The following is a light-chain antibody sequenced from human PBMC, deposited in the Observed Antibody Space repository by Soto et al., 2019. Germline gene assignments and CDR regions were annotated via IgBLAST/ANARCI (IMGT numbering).Light chain of an antibody. V-gene: IGLV1-47*01. CDR1: RSNIGSNH. CDR2: RND. J-gene: IGLJ2*01. CDR3: AAWDDTLRVV. Sequence: QPVLTQSPSASGTPGQRVTISCSGSRSNIGSNHVYWYQQLPGTAPKLLIYRNDQRPSGVPDRFSGSKSDTSASLAISGLRTEDEADYYCAAWDDTLRVVFGGGTKLTVL.